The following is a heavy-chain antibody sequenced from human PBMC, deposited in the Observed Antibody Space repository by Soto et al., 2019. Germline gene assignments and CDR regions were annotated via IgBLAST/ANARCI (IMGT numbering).Heavy chain of an antibody. CDR1: GGSISSYY. CDR3: ARAYGDYVFDY. CDR2: IYYSGST. Sequence: SETLSLTCTVSGGSISSYYWSWIRQPPGKGLEWIGYIYYSGSTNYNPSLKSRVTISVDTSKNQFTLKLSSVTAADTAVYYCARAYGDYVFDYWGQGTLVTVS. V-gene: IGHV4-59*01. D-gene: IGHD4-17*01. J-gene: IGHJ4*02.